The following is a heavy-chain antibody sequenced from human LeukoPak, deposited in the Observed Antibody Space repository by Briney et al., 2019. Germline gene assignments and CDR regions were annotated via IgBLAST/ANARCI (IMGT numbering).Heavy chain of an antibody. V-gene: IGHV3-30*18. CDR1: GFTVSSYG. J-gene: IGHJ4*02. CDR2: ISYDGSNK. D-gene: IGHD3-10*01. CDR3: AKVYGSGSYYGLYYFAS. Sequence: PGGSLRLSCAASGFTVSSYGMHWVRQAPGKGLEWVAVISYDGSNKYYADSVKGRFTISRDNSKNTLYLQMNILRDEHTTVYYCAKVYGSGSYYGLYYFASWGQGNLVTVSS.